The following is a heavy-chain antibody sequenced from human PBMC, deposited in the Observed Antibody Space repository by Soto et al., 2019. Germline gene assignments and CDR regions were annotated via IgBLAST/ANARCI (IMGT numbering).Heavy chain of an antibody. J-gene: IGHJ4*02. CDR3: ARADLSEGLSPEHY. CDR2: IVVVSGNT. D-gene: IGHD1-1*01. CDR1: GFTFTSSA. V-gene: IGHV1-58*01. Sequence: GASVKVSCKASGFTFTSSAVQWVRQARGQRLEWIGWIVVVSGNTNYAQKFQGRVTITTDKSTSTAYMELSSLRSEDTAVYYCARADLSEGLSPEHYWGQGTLVTVSS.